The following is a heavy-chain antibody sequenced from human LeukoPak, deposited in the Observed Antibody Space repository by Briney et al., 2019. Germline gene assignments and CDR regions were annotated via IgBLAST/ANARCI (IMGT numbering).Heavy chain of an antibody. V-gene: IGHV4-61*02. D-gene: IGHD5-18*01. J-gene: IGHJ4*02. CDR3: ARGYSYGYFDY. Sequence: SETLSLTCTVSGGSISSSSYYWGWIRQPAGKGLEWIGRIYTSGSTNYNPSLKSRVTISVDTSKNQFSLKLSSVTAADTAVYYCARGYSYGYFDYWGQGTLVTVSS. CDR2: IYTSGST. CDR1: GGSISSSSYY.